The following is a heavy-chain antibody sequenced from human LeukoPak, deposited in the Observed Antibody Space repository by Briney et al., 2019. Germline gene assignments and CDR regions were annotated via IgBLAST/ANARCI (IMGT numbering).Heavy chain of an antibody. CDR1: GYIFTSYD. CDR2: MNPNSGNT. CDR3: AGGRFLTVGDY. V-gene: IGHV1-8*01. D-gene: IGHD2-21*02. J-gene: IGHJ4*02. Sequence: ASVKVSCKAFGYIFTSYDVNWVRQATGQGLEWMGWMNPNSGNTGYAQKFQGRVTMTRNTSISTAYMELSSLRSEDTAVYYCAGGRFLTVGDYWGQGTLVTVSS.